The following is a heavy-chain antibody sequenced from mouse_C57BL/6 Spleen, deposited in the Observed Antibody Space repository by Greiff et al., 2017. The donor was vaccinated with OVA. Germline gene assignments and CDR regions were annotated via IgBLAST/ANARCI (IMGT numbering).Heavy chain of an antibody. Sequence: EVKLMESGAELVRPGASVKLSCTASGFNIKDDYMHWVKQRPEQGLEWIGWIDPENGDTEYASKFQGKATITADTSSNTAYLQRSSLTSEDTAVYYCTTHYGNYGAMDDWGQGTSVTVSS. D-gene: IGHD2-1*01. V-gene: IGHV14-4*01. CDR2: IDPENGDT. J-gene: IGHJ4*01. CDR1: GFNIKDDY. CDR3: TTHYGNYGAMDD.